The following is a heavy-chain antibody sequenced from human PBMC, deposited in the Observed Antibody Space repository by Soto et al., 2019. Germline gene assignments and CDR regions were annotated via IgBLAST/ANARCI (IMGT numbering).Heavy chain of an antibody. CDR3: VLEGCRRTGCSSLAL. D-gene: IGHD2-2*01. J-gene: IGHJ4*02. V-gene: IGHV3-73*01. CDR1: GFTFGGSP. Sequence: EAQLVQSGGGLVQPGGSLQLSCAASGFTFGGSPVHWVRQASGKGLEWVGRIRSDSASSAIAYAASVRGRFTLSRDDSKNTAYLPVSRLEVEDTALDYCVLEGCRRTGCSSLALWGQGTLVTVSS. CDR2: IRSDSASSAI.